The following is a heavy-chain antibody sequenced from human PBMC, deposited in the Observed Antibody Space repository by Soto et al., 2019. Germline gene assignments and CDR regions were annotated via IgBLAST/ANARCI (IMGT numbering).Heavy chain of an antibody. CDR2: INHSGST. V-gene: IGHV4-34*01. Sequence: QVQLQQWGAGRLKPSETLSLTCAVYGGSFSGYYWSWIRQPPGKGLEWIGEINHSGSTNYNPSLKSPVTISVDTSNCQFALRLRSGTAADTAAYYCARGSILWFGALPVWFAPWGQGTLVTVSS. J-gene: IGHJ5*02. CDR1: GGSFSGYY. CDR3: ARGSILWFGALPVWFAP. D-gene: IGHD3-10*01.